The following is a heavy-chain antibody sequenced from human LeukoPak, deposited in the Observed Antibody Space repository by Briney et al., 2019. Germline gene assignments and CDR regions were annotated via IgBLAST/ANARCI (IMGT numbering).Heavy chain of an antibody. J-gene: IGHJ5*02. D-gene: IGHD6-13*01. Sequence: ASVKVSCKASGYTFTSYGISWVRQAPGQGLEWMGWISAYNGNTNYAQKLQGRVTMTTDTSTSTAYMELRSLRSDDTAVYYCAGTPGLHGSSWLISSFDPWGQGTLVTVSS. V-gene: IGHV1-18*01. CDR3: AGTPGLHGSSWLISSFDP. CDR2: ISAYNGNT. CDR1: GYTFTSYG.